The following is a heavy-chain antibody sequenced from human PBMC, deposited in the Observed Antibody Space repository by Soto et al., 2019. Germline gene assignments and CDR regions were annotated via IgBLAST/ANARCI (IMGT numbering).Heavy chain of an antibody. CDR1: DFTFRNYW. D-gene: IGHD3-16*01. V-gene: IGHV3-7*03. J-gene: IGHJ4*02. Sequence: EVQLVESGGDLVQPGGSLRLSCATSDFTFRNYWMNWVRQAPGKGLEWVANIKPDGSATNYVDSVKGRFTISRDNVRNSVSLQMNSPRVEDTAVYFCFGGNGGPQWGQGTLVTVSS. CDR3: FGGNGGPQ. CDR2: IKPDGSAT.